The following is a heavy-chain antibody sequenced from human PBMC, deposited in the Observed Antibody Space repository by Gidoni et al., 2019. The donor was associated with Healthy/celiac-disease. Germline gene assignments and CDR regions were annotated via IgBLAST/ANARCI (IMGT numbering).Heavy chain of an antibody. CDR2: INAGNSNT. CDR3: ATGTMVRDSDAFDI. D-gene: IGHD3-10*01. CDR1: GYTFTSYA. J-gene: IGHJ3*02. V-gene: IGHV1-3*01. Sequence: QVQLVQSGAEVKKPGASVKVYCKASGYTFTSYAMHLGRQAPGQRLEWMGWINAGNSNTKYSQKFQGRVTITSDTSASTAYMYLSSLRSEDTAVYYCATGTMVRDSDAFDIWGQGTMVTVSS.